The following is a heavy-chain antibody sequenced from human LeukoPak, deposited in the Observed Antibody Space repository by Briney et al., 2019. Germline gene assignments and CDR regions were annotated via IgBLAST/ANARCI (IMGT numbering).Heavy chain of an antibody. J-gene: IGHJ6*03. V-gene: IGHV3-30*02. Sequence: GGSLRLSXAASGFTFSSYGMHWVRQAPGKGLEWVAFIRYDGSNKYYADSVKGRFTISRDNSKNTLYLQMNSLRAEDTAVYYCAKDRAVLRFLEWPTTHYYYYYMDVWGKGTTVTVSS. D-gene: IGHD3-3*01. CDR3: AKDRAVLRFLEWPTTHYYYYYMDV. CDR2: IRYDGSNK. CDR1: GFTFSSYG.